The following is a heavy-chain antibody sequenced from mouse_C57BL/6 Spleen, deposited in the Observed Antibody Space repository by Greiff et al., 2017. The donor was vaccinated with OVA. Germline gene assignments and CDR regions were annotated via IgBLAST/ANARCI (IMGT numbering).Heavy chain of an antibody. CDR1: GFTFSDYY. D-gene: IGHD2-3*01. CDR3: ASIYDGYSDY. V-gene: IGHV5-16*01. CDR2: INHDGSST. J-gene: IGHJ2*01. Sequence: EVHLVESEGGLVQPGSSMKLSCTASGFTFSDYYMAWVRQIPEKGLEWVANINHDGSSTYYMDSLKSRFIISRDNAKNILYLQMSGLKSEDTATYYCASIYDGYSDYWGQGTTLTVSS.